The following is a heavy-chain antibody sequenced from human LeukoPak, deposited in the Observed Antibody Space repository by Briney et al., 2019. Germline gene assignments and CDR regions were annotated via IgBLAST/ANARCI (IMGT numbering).Heavy chain of an antibody. J-gene: IGHJ4*02. V-gene: IGHV4-61*02. Sequence: SQTLPLTCTVSGGSISSGTYYLSWIRQSAGKGLEWIGLVYPSGGTNYNPSLKSRLTISIDASKNQFSLNLSSVTAADTAVYYCATGGAPDCSVGTCYSLDSWGQGTLVTVSS. CDR1: GGSISSGTYY. CDR3: ATGGAPDCSVGTCYSLDS. D-gene: IGHD2-15*01. CDR2: VYPSGGT.